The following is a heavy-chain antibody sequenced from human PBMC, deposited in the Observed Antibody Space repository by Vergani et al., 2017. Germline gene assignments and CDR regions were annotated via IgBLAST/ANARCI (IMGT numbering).Heavy chain of an antibody. V-gene: IGHV3-66*02. D-gene: IGHD2-15*01. Sequence: DVELLESGGALVQPGGSLRLSCAASGFRFSNYAMSWVRQAPGKGLEWVSVIKSDGRTSYAESVRGRFTISRDTSRNAVYLQMNILRVEDTGVYYCTRSECSGTTCYGHYFDLWGRGILVTVSS. J-gene: IGHJ4*01. CDR1: GFRFSNYA. CDR3: TRSECSGTTCYGHYFDL. CDR2: IKSDGRT.